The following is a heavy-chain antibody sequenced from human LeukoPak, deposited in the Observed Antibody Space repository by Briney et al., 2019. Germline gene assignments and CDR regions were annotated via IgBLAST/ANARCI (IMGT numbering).Heavy chain of an antibody. D-gene: IGHD1-26*01. CDR1: GFTFSSYS. J-gene: IGHJ4*02. V-gene: IGHV3-21*04. CDR3: AKTLVGATLAFDS. Sequence: GGSLRLSCAASGFTFSSYSMNWVRQAPGKGLEWVSSISSSSSYMYYADSVKGRFTISRDNSKNTLYLQMNSLRAEDTAVYYCAKTLVGATLAFDSWGQGILVTVSS. CDR2: ISSSSSYM.